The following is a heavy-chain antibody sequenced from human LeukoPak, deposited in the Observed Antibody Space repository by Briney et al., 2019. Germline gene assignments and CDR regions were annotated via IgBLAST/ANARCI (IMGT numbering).Heavy chain of an antibody. Sequence: GASVKVSCKASGGTFSSYAISWVRQAPGQGLEWMGGIIPIFGTANYAQKFQGRVTITADESTSTAYMELSSLRSDDTAVYYCARAASGYSSSWYGYYFDYWGQGTLVTVSS. D-gene: IGHD6-13*01. CDR2: IIPIFGTA. V-gene: IGHV1-69*13. J-gene: IGHJ4*02. CDR1: GGTFSSYA. CDR3: ARAASGYSSSWYGYYFDY.